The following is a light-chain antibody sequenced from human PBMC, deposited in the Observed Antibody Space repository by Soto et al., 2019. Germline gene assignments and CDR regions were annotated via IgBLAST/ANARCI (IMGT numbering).Light chain of an antibody. CDR1: QTVAGYF. CDR3: QQYGHSPLT. CDR2: GAF. Sequence: EVVLTQSPGTLSLSPGAPATLSCRASQTVAGYFLAWYQQRPGQAPRLLIYGAFTRAPGIPDRFAGSVSGTDFTLSISRLEPEDFAVYICQQYGHSPLTFGGGTRVEIK. V-gene: IGKV3-20*01. J-gene: IGKJ4*01.